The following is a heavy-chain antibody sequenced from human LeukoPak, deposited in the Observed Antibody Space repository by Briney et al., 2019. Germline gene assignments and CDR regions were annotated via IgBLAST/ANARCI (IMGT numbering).Heavy chain of an antibody. CDR2: ISSSGSTI. D-gene: IGHD2-2*01. CDR1: GFTFSDYY. Sequence: PGGSLRLSCAASGFTFSDYYMSWIRQAPGKGLEWVSYISSSGSTIYYADSVKGRFTISRDNAKNSLYLHMNSLRAEDTAVYYCARAGPYQLPPRPVDYWGQGTLVTVSS. V-gene: IGHV3-11*04. CDR3: ARAGPYQLPPRPVDY. J-gene: IGHJ4*02.